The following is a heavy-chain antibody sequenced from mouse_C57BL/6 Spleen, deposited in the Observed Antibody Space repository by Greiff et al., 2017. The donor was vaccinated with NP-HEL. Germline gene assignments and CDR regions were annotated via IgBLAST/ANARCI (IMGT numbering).Heavy chain of an antibody. D-gene: IGHD2-3*01. CDR3: ARKGGDGYYDAMDY. CDR2: INPNNGGT. V-gene: IGHV1-18*01. J-gene: IGHJ4*01. Sequence: VQLQQSGPELVKPGASVKIPCKASGYTFTDYNMDWVKQSHGKSLEWIGDINPNNGGTIYNQKFKGKATLTVDKSSSTAYMELRSLTSEDTAVYYWARKGGDGYYDAMDYWGQGTSVTVSS. CDR1: GYTFTDYN.